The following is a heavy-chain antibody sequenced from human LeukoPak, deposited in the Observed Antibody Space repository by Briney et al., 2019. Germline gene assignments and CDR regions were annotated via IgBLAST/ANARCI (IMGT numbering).Heavy chain of an antibody. J-gene: IGHJ4*02. CDR3: ARLQAYGAGFDY. CDR2: IYYSGST. Sequence: SETLSLTCTVSGGSISSGGYYWGWIRQPPGKGLEWIGSIYYSGSTYYNPSLKSRVAISVDTSKNQFSLKLSSVTAADTAVYYGARLQAYGAGFDYWGQGPLVTVSS. CDR1: GGSISSGGYY. V-gene: IGHV4-39*01. D-gene: IGHD3-10*01.